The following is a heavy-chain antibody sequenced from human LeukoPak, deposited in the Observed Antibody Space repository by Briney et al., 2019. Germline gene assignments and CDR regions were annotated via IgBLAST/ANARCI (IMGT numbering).Heavy chain of an antibody. CDR2: IREDGSEK. Sequence: GGSLRLSCTASGSIFGTYWMTWVRQAPGEGLEWVAIIREDGSEKFYVASVKGRFTISRDIPNNSVYLQMNSLRVEDTAVYYCAINHDYWGQGTLVTVSS. CDR1: GSIFGTYW. J-gene: IGHJ4*02. V-gene: IGHV3-7*01. CDR3: AINHDY.